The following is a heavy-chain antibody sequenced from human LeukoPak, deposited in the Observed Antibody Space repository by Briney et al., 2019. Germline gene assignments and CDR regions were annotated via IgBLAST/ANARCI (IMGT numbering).Heavy chain of an antibody. J-gene: IGHJ3*02. CDR2: INHSRST. CDR1: GGSFSGYY. V-gene: IGHV4-34*01. CDR3: ARGPYSYDSSGAFDI. Sequence: SETLPLTCAVYGGSFSGYYWSWIRQPPGKGLEWIGEINHSRSTNHNPSLKSRVTISIDTSKNQFSLKLSSVTAADTAVYFCARGPYSYDSSGAFDIWGQGTMVTVSS. D-gene: IGHD3-22*01.